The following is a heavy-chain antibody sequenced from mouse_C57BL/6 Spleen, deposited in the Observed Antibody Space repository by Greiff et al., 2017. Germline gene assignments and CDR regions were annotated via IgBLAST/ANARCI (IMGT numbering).Heavy chain of an antibody. Sequence: VQVVESGAELVRPGTSVKVSCKASGYAFTNYLIEWVKQRPGQGLEWIGVINPGSGGTNYNEKFKGKATLTADKSSSTAYMQLSSLTSEDSAVYFCARGSSYGYWGQGTTLTVSS. V-gene: IGHV1-54*01. D-gene: IGHD1-1*01. CDR2: INPGSGGT. J-gene: IGHJ2*01. CDR1: GYAFTNYL. CDR3: ARGSSYGY.